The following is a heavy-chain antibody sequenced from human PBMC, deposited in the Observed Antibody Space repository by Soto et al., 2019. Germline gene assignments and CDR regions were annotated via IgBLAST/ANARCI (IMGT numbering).Heavy chain of an antibody. CDR2: IDPTDSYT. Sequence: PGESLKISCNGSGYIFTDYWISWVRQMPGKGLEWMGKIDPTDSYTNYSPSFQGHVTISADKFISTAYLQWSSLKASDTAMYYCARLDTVLEGGSHYGMDVWGQGTTVTVSS. CDR1: GYIFTDYW. CDR3: ARLDTVLEGGSHYGMDV. D-gene: IGHD3-3*01. V-gene: IGHV5-10-1*01. J-gene: IGHJ6*02.